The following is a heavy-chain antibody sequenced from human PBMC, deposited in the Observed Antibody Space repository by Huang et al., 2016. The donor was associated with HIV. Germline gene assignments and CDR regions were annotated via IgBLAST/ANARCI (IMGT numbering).Heavy chain of an antibody. V-gene: IGHV5-51*01. D-gene: IGHD3-10*01. CDR3: ARLIGSPSFYYGLDV. CDR2: IYPGDVDT. CDR1: GYRFRSNW. Sequence: EVQLVQSGAEVKKPGESLKISCKGSGYRFRSNWIGWVRQMPGKGLEWRGIIYPGDVDTEYSPSIQGQVTIAADKSINTAYLQWSSLKASDTAMYYCARLIGSPSFYYGLDVWGQGTTVTVSS. J-gene: IGHJ6*02.